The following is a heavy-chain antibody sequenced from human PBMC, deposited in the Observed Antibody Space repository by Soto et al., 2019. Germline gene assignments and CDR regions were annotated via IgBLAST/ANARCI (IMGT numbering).Heavy chain of an antibody. CDR2: INHSGST. CDR3: ARSSKWLVL. V-gene: IGHV4-34*01. CDR1: GGSFSGYY. Sequence: KPSETLSLTCAVYGGSFSGYYWSWIRQPPGKGLEWIGEINHSGSTNYNPSLKSRVTISVDTSKNQFSLKLSSVTAADTAVYYCARSSKWLVLWGQGTLVTVSS. J-gene: IGHJ4*02. D-gene: IGHD6-19*01.